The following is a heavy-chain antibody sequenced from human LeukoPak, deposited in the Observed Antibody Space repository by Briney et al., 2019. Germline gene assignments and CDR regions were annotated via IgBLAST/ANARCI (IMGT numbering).Heavy chain of an antibody. CDR1: GGSIRNSSFY. V-gene: IGHV4-39*01. CDR3: ARGLFYGDYDYFDY. D-gene: IGHD4-17*01. J-gene: IGHJ4*02. CDR2: IYNSGTT. Sequence: SETLSLTCAVSGGSIRNSSFYWGWIRQPPGKGLEWIASIYNSGTTYYNPSLKSRVTISVDTSKNQFSLKLSSVTAADTAVYYCARGLFYGDYDYFDYWGQGTLVTVSS.